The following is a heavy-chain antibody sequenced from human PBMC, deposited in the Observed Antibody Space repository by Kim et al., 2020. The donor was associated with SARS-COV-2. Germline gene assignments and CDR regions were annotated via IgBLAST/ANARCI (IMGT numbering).Heavy chain of an antibody. Sequence: GGSLRLSCAASGFTFSSYAMSWVRQAPGKGLEWVSAISGSGGSTYYADSVKGRFTISRDNSKNTLYLQMNSLRAEDTAVYYCAKGARGYSYGYGVFDYWGQGTLVTVS. CDR2: ISGSGGST. J-gene: IGHJ4*02. CDR3: AKGARGYSYGYGVFDY. V-gene: IGHV3-23*01. CDR1: GFTFSSYA. D-gene: IGHD5-18*01.